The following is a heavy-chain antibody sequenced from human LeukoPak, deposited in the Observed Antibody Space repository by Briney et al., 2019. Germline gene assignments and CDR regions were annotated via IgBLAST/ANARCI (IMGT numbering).Heavy chain of an antibody. J-gene: IGHJ6*02. V-gene: IGHV1-2*02. CDR2: INPNSGGT. CDR3: ARGGYSSSWYYYYGMDV. CDR1: GYTFTGYY. D-gene: IGHD6-13*01. Sequence: ASVKVSCKASGYTFTGYYMHWVRQAPGQGLEWMGWINPNSGGTNYAQKLQGRVTMTTDTSTSTAYMELRSLRSDDTAVYYCARGGYSSSWYYYYGMDVWGQGTTVTVSS.